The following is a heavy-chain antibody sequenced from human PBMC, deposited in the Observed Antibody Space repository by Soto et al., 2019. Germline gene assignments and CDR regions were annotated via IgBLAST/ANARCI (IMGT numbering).Heavy chain of an antibody. J-gene: IGHJ3*01. CDR2: IHLSGQPI. Sequence: XGSLRLSCSVSGFTFSSSEMYWVRQAPGKGLEWISYIHLSGQPIFYADSVKGRFTISRDNANNSVFRQMNSLRAEDTAVYYCARRASRWGQGTMVTVSS. CDR3: ARRASR. V-gene: IGHV3-48*03. D-gene: IGHD1-26*01. CDR1: GFTFSSSE.